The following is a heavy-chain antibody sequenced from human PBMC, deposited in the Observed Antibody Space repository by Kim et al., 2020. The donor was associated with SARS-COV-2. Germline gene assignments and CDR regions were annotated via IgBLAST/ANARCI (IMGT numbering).Heavy chain of an antibody. D-gene: IGHD2-2*01. J-gene: IGHJ6*02. CDR1: GGTFSSYA. V-gene: IGHV1-69*04. Sequence: SVKVSCKASGGTFSSYAISWVRQAPGQGLEWMGRIIPILGIANYAQKFQGRVTITEDKSTSTAYMELSSLRSEDTAVYYCARDFLYCSSTSCYKSTKTHNYYYYGMDVWGQGTTVTVSS. CDR2: IIPILGIA. CDR3: ARDFLYCSSTSCYKSTKTHNYYYYGMDV.